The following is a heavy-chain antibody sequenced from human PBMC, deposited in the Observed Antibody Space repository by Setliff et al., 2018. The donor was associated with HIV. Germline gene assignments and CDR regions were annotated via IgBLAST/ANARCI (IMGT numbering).Heavy chain of an antibody. D-gene: IGHD1-26*01. CDR2: IQTNSGGT. CDR3: ARGRHSGTYEAFDI. J-gene: IGHJ3*02. Sequence: GASVKVSCKASGYSFTAYYIHFVRQAPGQGLEWMGWIQTNSGGTKSAQKFQGRVTMTSDTSISTAYMELNSLTSDDTAVYYCARGRHSGTYEAFDIWGPGTMVTVS. CDR1: GYSFTAYY. V-gene: IGHV1-2*02.